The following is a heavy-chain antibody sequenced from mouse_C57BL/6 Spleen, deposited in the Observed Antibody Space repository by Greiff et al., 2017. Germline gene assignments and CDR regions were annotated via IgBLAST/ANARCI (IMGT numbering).Heavy chain of an antibody. J-gene: IGHJ2*01. CDR3: ARGGTTVEFGY. CDR2: ISYDGSN. V-gene: IGHV3-6*01. Sequence: EVQVVESGPGLVKPSQSLSLTCSVTGYSITSGYYWNWIRQFPGNKLEWMGYISYDGSNNYNPSLKNRISITRDTSKNQFFLKLNSVTTEDTATYYCARGGTTVEFGYWGQGTTLTVSS. D-gene: IGHD1-1*01. CDR1: GYSITSGYY.